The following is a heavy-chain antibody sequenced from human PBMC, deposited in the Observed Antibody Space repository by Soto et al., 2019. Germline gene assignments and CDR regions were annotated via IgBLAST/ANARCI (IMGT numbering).Heavy chain of an antibody. CDR2: INPSGGIT. V-gene: IGHV1-46*01. D-gene: IGHD6-13*01. J-gene: IGHJ6*02. Sequence: QMQLVQSGAEVKRPGASVRVSCKSSGYTFTSFYIHWVRQAPGQGLEWTGIINPSGGITNFAQRYQGRVTMTRDMSTITHYMELSSLKSDDTAVYYCASSPAFSSSWYGIPPDPSHGMDVWGQGTTVTVS. CDR1: GYTFTSFY. CDR3: ASSPAFSSSWYGIPPDPSHGMDV.